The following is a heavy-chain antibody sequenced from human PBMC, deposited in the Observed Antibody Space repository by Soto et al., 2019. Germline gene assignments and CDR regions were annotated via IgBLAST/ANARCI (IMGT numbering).Heavy chain of an antibody. Sequence: LGESLKISCKGSGYSFTSYWIGWVRQMPGKGLEWMGIIYPGDSDTRYSPSFQGQVTISADKSISTAYLQWSSLKASDTAMYYCSREGYDILTGYYKTYYYYGMDVWGQGTTVTVSS. CDR1: GYSFTSYW. D-gene: IGHD3-9*01. CDR2: IYPGDSDT. J-gene: IGHJ6*02. V-gene: IGHV5-51*01. CDR3: SREGYDILTGYYKTYYYYGMDV.